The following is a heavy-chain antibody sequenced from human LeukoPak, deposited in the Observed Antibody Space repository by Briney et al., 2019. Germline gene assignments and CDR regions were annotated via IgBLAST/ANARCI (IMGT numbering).Heavy chain of an antibody. CDR2: IWYDGSNK. CDR1: GIPFSSFG. V-gene: IGHV3-33*01. CDR3: ARDGTVTAGPFDP. Sequence: GGSLRLSCAAPGIPFSSFGMHWLRQAPGKGLEWVAFIWYDGSNKYYADSVKGRFTISRANSKNTLYLQMNSLTGGETAVYYCARDGTVTAGPFDPWGGGTLVTVSS. D-gene: IGHD4-17*01. J-gene: IGHJ5*02.